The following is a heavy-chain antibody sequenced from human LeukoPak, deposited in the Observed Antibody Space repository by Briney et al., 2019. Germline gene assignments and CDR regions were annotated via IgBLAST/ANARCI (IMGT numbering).Heavy chain of an antibody. Sequence: PGGSLRLSCAASGFTFSSYSMNWVRQAPGKGLEWVSSISSSSSYIYYADSVKGRFTISRDNAKNSLYLQMNSLRAEDTAVYYCARVSARIAAAGTKVPHYMDVWGKGTTVTVSS. CDR3: ARVSARIAAAGTKVPHYMDV. CDR2: ISSSSSYI. J-gene: IGHJ6*03. CDR1: GFTFSSYS. D-gene: IGHD6-13*01. V-gene: IGHV3-21*01.